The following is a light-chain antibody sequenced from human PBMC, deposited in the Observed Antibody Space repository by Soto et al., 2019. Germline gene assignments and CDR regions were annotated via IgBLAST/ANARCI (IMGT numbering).Light chain of an antibody. J-gene: IGLJ3*02. Sequence: QSVLTQPPSVSGAPGQRVTISCTGSSSNIGAGYDVHWYQQLPGTAPKLLIYGNSNRPSGVPDRFSGSKSGTSASLAITGLQAEDEADYYCQSYDSSLGDSKVFGGGTKGTVL. CDR3: QSYDSSLGDSKV. CDR1: SSNIGAGYD. V-gene: IGLV1-40*01. CDR2: GNS.